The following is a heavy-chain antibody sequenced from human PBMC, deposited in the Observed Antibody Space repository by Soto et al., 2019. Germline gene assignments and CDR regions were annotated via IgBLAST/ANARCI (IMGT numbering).Heavy chain of an antibody. V-gene: IGHV3-30-3*01. CDR2: ISYDGSNK. D-gene: IGHD3-22*01. CDR3: ARGTTHYDSSGYYPDFRY. J-gene: IGHJ4*02. CDR1: GFTFSSYA. Sequence: GGSLRLSCAASGFTFSSYAMHWVRQAPGKGLEWVAVISYDGSNKYYADSVKGRFTISRDNSKNTLYLQMNSLRAEDTAVYYCARGTTHYDSSGYYPDFRYWGQGTLVTVSS.